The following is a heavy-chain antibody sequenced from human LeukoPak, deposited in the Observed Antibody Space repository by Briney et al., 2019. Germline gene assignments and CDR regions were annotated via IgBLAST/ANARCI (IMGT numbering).Heavy chain of an antibody. V-gene: IGHV4-38-2*02. CDR2: LHHSAS. CDR3: ARQGSYGNY. D-gene: IGHD1-26*01. Sequence: SETLSLTCTVSGYSISSDYYWGWIRQPPGKGLEWIGSLHHSASNYNPSLKSRGTISVDTSKNQFSLKLNSVTAADTAVYYCARQGSYGNYWGQGTLVTVSS. CDR1: GYSISSDYY. J-gene: IGHJ4*02.